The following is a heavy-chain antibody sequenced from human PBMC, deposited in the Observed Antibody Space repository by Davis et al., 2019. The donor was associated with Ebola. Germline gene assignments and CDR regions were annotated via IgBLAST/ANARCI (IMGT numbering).Heavy chain of an antibody. CDR3: ASPGRIAARSYGMDV. CDR1: GFTVSSNY. D-gene: IGHD6-6*01. Sequence: GGSLRLSCAASGFTVSSNYMSWVRQAPGKGLEWVSVIYSGGITFYADSVKGRFTISRDNSKNTLYLQMKSLRAEDTAVYYCASPGRIAARSYGMDVWGQGTTVTVSS. J-gene: IGHJ6*02. CDR2: IYSGGIT. V-gene: IGHV3-66*01.